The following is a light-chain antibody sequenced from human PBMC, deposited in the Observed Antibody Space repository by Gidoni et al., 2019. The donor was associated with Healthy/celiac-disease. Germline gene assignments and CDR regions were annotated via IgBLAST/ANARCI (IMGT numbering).Light chain of an antibody. V-gene: IGKV3-20*01. Sequence: ELVLPQPPGTLSLSPGERATLSCRASQSVSSSYLAWYQQKPGPAPRLLIHGASSRAPGSPDRFIGGGSGTDFTLTIIRLEPEDFAVYYCQQYVSSPRYTFGQGTKLEIK. J-gene: IGKJ2*01. CDR2: GAS. CDR1: QSVSSSY. CDR3: QQYVSSPRYT.